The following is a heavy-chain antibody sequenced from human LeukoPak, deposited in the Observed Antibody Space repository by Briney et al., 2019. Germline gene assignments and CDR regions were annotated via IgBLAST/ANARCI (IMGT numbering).Heavy chain of an antibody. CDR3: ARGIIGYYFDY. CDR1: GYTFTIYG. Sequence: ASVTVSFTTSGYTFTIYGISWVRQAPGQGLEWMGFISAYGNTNYAQNLQGRVTMTTDTSTSTAYMELRSLRSDDTAVYYCARGIIGYYFDYWGQGTLVTVSS. D-gene: IGHD2-15*01. CDR2: ISAYGNT. J-gene: IGHJ4*02. V-gene: IGHV1-18*01.